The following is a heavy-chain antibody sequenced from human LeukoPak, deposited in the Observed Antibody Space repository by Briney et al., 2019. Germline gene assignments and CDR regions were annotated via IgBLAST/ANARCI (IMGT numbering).Heavy chain of an antibody. CDR1: GFTFSSFS. J-gene: IGHJ4*02. CDR3: ARAVSGSPGY. V-gene: IGHV3-48*02. CDR2: ISSSSDTI. D-gene: IGHD6-19*01. Sequence: GGSMRLSCAASGFTFSSFSMTWVRQAPGKGLEWVSYISSSSDTIYYADSVKGRFTISRDNAKNSLYLQMNSLRDEDTAVYYCARAVSGSPGYWGQGTLVTVSS.